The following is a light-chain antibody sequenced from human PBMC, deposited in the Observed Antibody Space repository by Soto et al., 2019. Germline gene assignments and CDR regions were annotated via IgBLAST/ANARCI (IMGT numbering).Light chain of an antibody. V-gene: IGKV3-15*01. J-gene: IGKJ4*01. CDR1: QSVSSN. Sequence: EIVMAQCPATLSVSPGERATLSCRASQSVSSNLAWYQQKPGQAPRLLIYGASTRATGIPARFSGSGSGTEFTLTISSLQSEDFAVYYCQQYNNWPPEITFGGGTKVEIK. CDR3: QQYNNWPPEIT. CDR2: GAS.